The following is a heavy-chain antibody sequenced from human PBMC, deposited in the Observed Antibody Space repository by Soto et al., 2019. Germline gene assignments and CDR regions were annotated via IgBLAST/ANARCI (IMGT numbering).Heavy chain of an antibody. D-gene: IGHD5-18*01. CDR1: GFSLSTSGMC. V-gene: IGHV2-70*01. CDR2: IDWDDDK. CDR3: ARGSGYSYGKPFDY. J-gene: IGHJ4*02. Sequence: SGPTLVNPTQTLTLTCTFYGFSLSTSGMCVSWIRQPPGKALEWLALIDWDDDKYYSTSLKTRLTISKDTSKNQVVLTMTNMDPVDTATYYCARGSGYSYGKPFDYWGQGTLVTVSS.